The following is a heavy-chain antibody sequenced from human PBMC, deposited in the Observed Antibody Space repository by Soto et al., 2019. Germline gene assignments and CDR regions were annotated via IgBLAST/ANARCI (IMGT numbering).Heavy chain of an antibody. V-gene: IGHV1-69*01. CDR3: ARAHIVVVTAIFYYYGMDV. CDR2: IIPIFGTA. CDR1: GGTFSSYA. J-gene: IGHJ6*02. Sequence: QVQLVQSGAEVKKPGSSVKVSCKASGGTFSSYAISWVRQAPGQGLEWMGGIIPIFGTANYAQKFQGRVTITADESTSTAYMELSSVRSEDTAVYYCARAHIVVVTAIFYYYGMDVWGQGTTVTVSS. D-gene: IGHD2-21*02.